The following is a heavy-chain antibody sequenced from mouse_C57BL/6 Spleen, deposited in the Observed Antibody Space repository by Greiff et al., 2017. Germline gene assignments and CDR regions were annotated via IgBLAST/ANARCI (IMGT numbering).Heavy chain of an antibody. V-gene: IGHV1-4*01. D-gene: IGHD3-2*02. CDR3: AREGGQLRLPHFDY. CDR2: INPSSGYT. Sequence: QVQLQQSGAELARPGASVKMSCKASGYTFTSYTMHWVKQRPGQGLEWIGYINPSSGYTKYNQKFKDKATLTADKSSSTAYMQLSSLTSEDSAVYYCAREGGQLRLPHFDYWGQGTTLTVSS. CDR1: GYTFTSYT. J-gene: IGHJ2*01.